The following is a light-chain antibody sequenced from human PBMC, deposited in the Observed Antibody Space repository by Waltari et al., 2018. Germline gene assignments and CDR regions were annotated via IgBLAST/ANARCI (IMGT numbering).Light chain of an antibody. CDR2: AAS. CDR1: QGISSY. V-gene: IGKV1-17*01. CDR3: LQYNSNPYS. Sequence: DIQMTQSPSSLSASAGDRVTITCRASQGISSYLNWYQQKPGKAPKRLVYAASSLETGVQSRFSGSGSGTDFTLTISSLQPEDFATYYCLQYNSNPYSFGQGTKVEIK. J-gene: IGKJ2*03.